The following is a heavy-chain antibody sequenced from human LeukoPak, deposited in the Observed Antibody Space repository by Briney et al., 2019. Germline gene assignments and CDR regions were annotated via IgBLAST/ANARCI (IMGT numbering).Heavy chain of an antibody. CDR2: MSYDGTKE. Sequence: GGSLRLSCAASGFSFSSYAMHWVRQAPAKGLEWVAFMSYDGTKEHYADSVKGRFTISRDNSMNTLYLQINSLGPEDAAVYYCAKDRYGSGNNYLDAWGQGTLVTVSS. J-gene: IGHJ4*02. D-gene: IGHD3-10*01. V-gene: IGHV3-30*18. CDR1: GFSFSSYA. CDR3: AKDRYGSGNNYLDA.